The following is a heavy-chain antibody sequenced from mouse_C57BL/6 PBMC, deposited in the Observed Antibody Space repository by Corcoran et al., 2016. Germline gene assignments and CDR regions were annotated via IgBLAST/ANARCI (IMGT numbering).Heavy chain of an antibody. CDR1: GYTFTDYY. Sequence: EVQLQQSGPELVKPGASVKISCKASGYTFTDYYMNWVKQSHGKSLEWIGDINPNNGGTSYNQKFKGKATLTVDKSSSTAYMELRSLTSEDSAVYYCARATTGFAYWGQGTLFTVAA. D-gene: IGHD1-1*01. V-gene: IGHV1-26*01. J-gene: IGHJ3*01. CDR2: INPNNGGT. CDR3: ARATTGFAY.